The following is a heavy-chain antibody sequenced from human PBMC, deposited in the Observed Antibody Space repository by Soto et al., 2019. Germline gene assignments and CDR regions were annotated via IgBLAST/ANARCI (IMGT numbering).Heavy chain of an antibody. CDR2: WYCSGST. V-gene: IGHV4-39*01. CDR3: ARLTYSHGYYFDY. J-gene: IGHJ4*02. D-gene: IGHD5-18*01. CDR1: GGSISSSDYY. Sequence: LSLTCTVSGGSISSSDYYWGWIRQPPGKGREWIGSWYCSGSTYYNPSLKSPVTISADTSKNQVSLKVTSVTAADTAVYYCARLTYSHGYYFDYWGQGTLVTVSS.